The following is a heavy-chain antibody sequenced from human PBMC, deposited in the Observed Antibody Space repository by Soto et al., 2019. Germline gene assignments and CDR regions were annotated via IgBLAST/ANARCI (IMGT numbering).Heavy chain of an antibody. V-gene: IGHV3-7*03. CDR1: GFSFSTSW. CDR2: IKEDGSEK. Sequence: PVGSLRLSCAASGFSFSTSWMNWVRQAPGKGLEWVADIKEDGSEKYYVDSVKGRFTISRDNAKNSLYLQMSSLRAEDTAVYYCARGDYFDRRFDYWGQGSLVTVSS. J-gene: IGHJ4*02. D-gene: IGHD3-22*01. CDR3: ARGDYFDRRFDY.